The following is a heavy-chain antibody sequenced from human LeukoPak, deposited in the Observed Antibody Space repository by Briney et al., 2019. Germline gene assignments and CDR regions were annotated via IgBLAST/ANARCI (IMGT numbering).Heavy chain of an antibody. V-gene: IGHV4-34*01. CDR3: ARGHDSSGYSPDY. J-gene: IGHJ4*02. CDR2: INHSGST. CDR1: GGSFSGYY. Sequence: PSETLSLTCAAYGGSFSGYYWSWIRQPPGKGLEWIGEINHSGSTNYNPSLKSRVTISVDTSKNQFSLKLSSVTAADTAVYYCARGHDSSGYSPDYWGQGTLVTVSS. D-gene: IGHD3-22*01.